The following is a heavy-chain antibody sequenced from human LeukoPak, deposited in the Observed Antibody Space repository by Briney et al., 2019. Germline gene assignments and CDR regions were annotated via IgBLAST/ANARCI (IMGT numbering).Heavy chain of an antibody. CDR3: AKMKGHPLPKYYMDV. V-gene: IGHV3-23*01. CDR1: GFTFSGFA. CDR2: ISGSCDNT. Sequence: GGSLRLSCAASGFTFSGFAMSWVRRTPGKGLEWVSGISGSCDNTLYADSVKGRFTISRDNSKNTLYLEMNSLRAEDTAIYYCAKMKGHPLPKYYMDVWGQGTTVTVSS. J-gene: IGHJ6*01. D-gene: IGHD1-26*01.